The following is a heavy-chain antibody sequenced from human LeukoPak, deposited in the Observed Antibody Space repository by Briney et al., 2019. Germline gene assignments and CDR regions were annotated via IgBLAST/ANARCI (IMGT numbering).Heavy chain of an antibody. Sequence: SETLSLTCTVSGGSSSNGGYSWSWIRQPPGKGLEWIGHIHYTGNTYDNPSFKSRVTISVDRFKNQFSLKLRSVTAADTAVYYCARVAGWFDPWGQGTLVTVSS. J-gene: IGHJ5*02. CDR1: GGSSSNGGYS. CDR2: IHYTGNT. CDR3: ARVAGWFDP. V-gene: IGHV4-30-2*01.